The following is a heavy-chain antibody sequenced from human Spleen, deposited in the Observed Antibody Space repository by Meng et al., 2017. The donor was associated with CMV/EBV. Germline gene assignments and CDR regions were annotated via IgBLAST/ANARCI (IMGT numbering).Heavy chain of an antibody. D-gene: IGHD6-13*01. CDR3: ASYSSSLEVNDY. Sequence: GESLKISCVVSGFTFSNYDMNWVRQAPGKGLEWVSVISGSSSYIYYADSVNDRFTVSRDNAKNSLYLQMNSLRAEDTAVYYCASYSSSLEVNDYWGQGTLVTVSS. CDR1: GFTFSNYD. V-gene: IGHV3-21*01. J-gene: IGHJ4*02. CDR2: ISGSSSYI.